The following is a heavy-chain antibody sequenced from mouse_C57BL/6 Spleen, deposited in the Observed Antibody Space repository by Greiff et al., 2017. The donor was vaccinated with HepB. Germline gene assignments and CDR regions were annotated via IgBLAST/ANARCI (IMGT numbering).Heavy chain of an antibody. V-gene: IGHV1-81*01. Sequence: QVQLKESGAELARPGASVKLSCKASGYTFTSYGISWVKQRTGQGLEWIGEIYPRSGNTYYNEKFKGKATLTADKSSSTAYMELRSLTSEDSAVYFCAREGGWLLRVTWGFAYWGQGTLVTVSA. J-gene: IGHJ3*01. CDR1: GYTFTSYG. CDR3: AREGGWLLRVTWGFAY. CDR2: IYPRSGNT. D-gene: IGHD2-3*01.